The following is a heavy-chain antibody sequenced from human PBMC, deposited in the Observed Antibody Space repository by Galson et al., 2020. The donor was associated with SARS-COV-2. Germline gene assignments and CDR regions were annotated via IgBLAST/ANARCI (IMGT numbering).Heavy chain of an antibody. Sequence: SETLSLTCTVSGGSISSSSYYWGWIRQPPGKGLEWIGSIYYSGSTYYNPSLKSRVTISVDTSKNQFSLKLSSVTAADTAVYYCARRRIEMVRGVIRLGYWYFDLWGRGTLVTVSS. J-gene: IGHJ2*01. CDR2: IYYSGST. V-gene: IGHV4-39*01. D-gene: IGHD3-10*01. CDR3: ARRRIEMVRGVIRLGYWYFDL. CDR1: GGSISSSSYY.